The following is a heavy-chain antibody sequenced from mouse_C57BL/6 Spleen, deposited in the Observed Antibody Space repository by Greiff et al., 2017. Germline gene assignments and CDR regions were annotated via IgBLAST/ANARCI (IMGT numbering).Heavy chain of an antibody. CDR2: INTNYGTT. V-gene: IGHV1-39*01. D-gene: IGHD2-2*01. J-gene: IGHJ3*01. CDR3: AISHYGCDTFAY. CDR1: GYSFTDYN. Sequence: EVQLQQSGPELVKPGASVTISCKASGYSFTDYNMNWVKQSNGKSLEWIGVINTNYGTTSYNQKFKGKATLTVDQSSSTAYMQLNSLTSEDSAVYYCAISHYGCDTFAYWGQGTLVTVSA.